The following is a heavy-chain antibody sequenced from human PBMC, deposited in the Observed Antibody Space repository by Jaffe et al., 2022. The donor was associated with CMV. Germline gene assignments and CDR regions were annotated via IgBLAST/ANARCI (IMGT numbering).Heavy chain of an antibody. Sequence: QVQLVESGGGVVQPGRSLRLSCAASGFTFSSYGMHWVRQAPGKGLEWVAVIWYDGSNKYYADSVKGRFTISRDNSKNTLYLQMNSLRAEDTAVYYCAREGSRNGAYYYYYYGMDVWGQGTTVTVSS. J-gene: IGHJ6*02. CDR1: GFTFSSYG. CDR3: AREGSRNGAYYYYYYGMDV. CDR2: IWYDGSNK. D-gene: IGHD1-1*01. V-gene: IGHV3-33*01.